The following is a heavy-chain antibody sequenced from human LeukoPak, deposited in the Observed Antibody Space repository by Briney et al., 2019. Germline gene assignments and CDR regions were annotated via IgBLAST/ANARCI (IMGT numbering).Heavy chain of an antibody. J-gene: IGHJ4*02. CDR1: GFSLSTYG. CDR2: ITGTGGST. V-gene: IGHV3-23*01. Sequence: GASLRLSCAASGFSLSTYGVSWVRQPPGKGLEGVSGITGTGGSTYYADSVKGRFTVPRDTSKNTLYLQMNSLRAEDTAIYYCAKDHRTAVAGFYYWGQGTLVTVSS. D-gene: IGHD6-19*01. CDR3: AKDHRTAVAGFYY.